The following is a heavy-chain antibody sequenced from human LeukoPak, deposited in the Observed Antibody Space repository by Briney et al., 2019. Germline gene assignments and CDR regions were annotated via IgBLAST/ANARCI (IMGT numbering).Heavy chain of an antibody. CDR2: IIPIFGTA. J-gene: IGHJ2*01. CDR3: ARAPVGVAAAGNWYFDL. Sequence: SVKVSCKAPGGTFSSYAISWVRQAPGQGLEWMGGIIPIFGTANYAQKFQGRVTITADESTSTAYMELSSLRSEDTAVYYCARAPVGVAAAGNWYFDLWGRGTLVTVSS. CDR1: GGTFSSYA. V-gene: IGHV1-69*01. D-gene: IGHD6-13*01.